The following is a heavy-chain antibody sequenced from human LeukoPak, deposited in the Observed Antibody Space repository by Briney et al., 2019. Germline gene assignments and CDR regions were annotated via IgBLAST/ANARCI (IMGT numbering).Heavy chain of an antibody. J-gene: IGHJ4*02. V-gene: IGHV1-18*01. CDR2: ISAYNGNT. Sequence: GASVKVSCKASGYTFTSYGISWVRQAPGQGLEWMGWISAYNGNTNYAQKLQGRVTMTTDTSTSPAYMELRSLRSDDTAVYYCARSDGYSSGLTPFDYWGQGTLVTVSS. CDR1: GYTFTSYG. CDR3: ARSDGYSSGLTPFDY. D-gene: IGHD6-19*01.